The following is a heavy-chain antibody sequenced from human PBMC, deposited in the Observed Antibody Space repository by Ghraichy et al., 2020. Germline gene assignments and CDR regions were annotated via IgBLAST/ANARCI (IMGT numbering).Heavy chain of an antibody. J-gene: IGHJ5*02. CDR3: ARSLNDFWSGYSVENWFDP. CDR1: GFSLSTSGMC. Sequence: SGPTLVKPTQTLTLTCTFSGFSLSTSGMCVSWIRQPPGKALEWLALIDWDDDKYYSTSLKTRLTISKDTSKNQVVLTMTNMDPVDTATYYCARSLNDFWSGYSVENWFDPWGQGTLVTVSS. V-gene: IGHV2-70*01. D-gene: IGHD3-3*01. CDR2: IDWDDDK.